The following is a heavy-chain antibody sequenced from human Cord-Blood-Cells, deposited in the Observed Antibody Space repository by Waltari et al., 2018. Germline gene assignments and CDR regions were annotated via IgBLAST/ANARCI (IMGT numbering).Heavy chain of an antibody. D-gene: IGHD5-18*01. CDR3: ARDRGKGLWDY. CDR1: GFTFSSYG. Sequence: QVQLVESGGGVVQPGRSLRLSCAASGFTFSSYGMHWVRQAPGKGLEWVAVIWYDGSNKYYADSVKGRFTISRDNSKNTLYLQMNSLRAEDTAVYYWARDRGKGLWDYWGQGTLVTVSS. J-gene: IGHJ4*02. CDR2: IWYDGSNK. V-gene: IGHV3-33*01.